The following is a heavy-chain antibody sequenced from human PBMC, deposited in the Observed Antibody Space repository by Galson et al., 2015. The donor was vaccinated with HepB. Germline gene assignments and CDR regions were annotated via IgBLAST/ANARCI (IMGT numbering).Heavy chain of an antibody. D-gene: IGHD3-3*01. J-gene: IGHJ3*02. Sequence: CAISGDSVSSNSAARNWIRQSPSRGLEWLGRTYYRSKWYNDYAVSVKSRITINPDTSKNQFSLQLNSVTPEDTAVYYCARVSLRLAGYYDFWSGYWDDAFDIWGQGTMVTVSS. CDR3: ARVSLRLAGYYDFWSGYWDDAFDI. CDR2: TYYRSKWYN. CDR1: GDSVSSNSAA. V-gene: IGHV6-1*01.